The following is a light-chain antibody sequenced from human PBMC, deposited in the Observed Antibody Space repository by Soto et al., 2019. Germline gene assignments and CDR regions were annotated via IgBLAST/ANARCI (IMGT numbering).Light chain of an antibody. V-gene: IGKV1-5*01. CDR3: HTYNTYSLHT. CDR2: DAS. J-gene: IGKJ2*01. CDR1: QSVSRT. Sequence: DIQMTQSPATLSASVGDRITITCRASQSVSRTVAWYQQKPGKAPKLLIYDASSLDSGVPSSFSVRGSGTEFTLTISSLQPDDCATYYCHTYNTYSLHTFGQGTKVDIK.